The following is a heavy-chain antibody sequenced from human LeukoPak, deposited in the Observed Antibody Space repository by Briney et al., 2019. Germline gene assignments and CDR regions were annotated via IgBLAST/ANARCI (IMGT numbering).Heavy chain of an antibody. CDR3: ARERGGPLRGGSTSLILRRDDAFDI. V-gene: IGHV1-2*02. J-gene: IGHJ3*02. CDR1: GGTFSSYA. Sequence: ASVKVSCKASGGTFSSYAISWVRQAPGQGLEWMGWINPNSGGTNYAQKFQGRVTMTRDTSISTAYMELSRLRSDDTAVYYCARERGGPLRGGSTSLILRRDDAFDIWGQGTMVTVSS. CDR2: INPNSGGT. D-gene: IGHD2-2*01.